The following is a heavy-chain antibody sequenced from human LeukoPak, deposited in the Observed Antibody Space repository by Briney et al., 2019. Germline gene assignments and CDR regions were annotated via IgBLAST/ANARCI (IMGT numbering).Heavy chain of an antibody. V-gene: IGHV4-59*01. CDR3: ARDSHSVDSATPRGFDP. D-gene: IGHD2-15*01. CDR2: FHDSGSA. Sequence: SETLSLTCTVSGDSISSYFWSWIRQPPGKGLEWIGYFHDSGSANYNPSLKSRITMSVDTSKNQFSLKLRSVTAADTAVYYCARDSHSVDSATPRGFDPWGQGTLVTVSS. CDR1: GDSISSYF. J-gene: IGHJ5*02.